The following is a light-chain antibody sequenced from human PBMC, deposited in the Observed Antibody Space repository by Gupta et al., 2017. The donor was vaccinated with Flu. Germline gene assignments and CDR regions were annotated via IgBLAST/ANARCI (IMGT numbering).Light chain of an antibody. CDR1: NIESKI. CDR3: PVWVSGTRV. Sequence: VSVSLGQAAEITCGGDNIESKIVHWYQQRPGQTPVLVIYRDTNRPSGLPERFSGSNSGNTATLTISRVQAGDEADYYCPVWVSGTRVFGGGTRLTVL. J-gene: IGLJ3*02. V-gene: IGLV3-9*01. CDR2: RDT.